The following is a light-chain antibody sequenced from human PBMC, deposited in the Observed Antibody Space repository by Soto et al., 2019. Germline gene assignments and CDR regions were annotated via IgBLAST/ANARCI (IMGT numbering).Light chain of an antibody. J-gene: IGLJ2*01. CDR3: CSYAGTSLV. Sequence: QSALTQPRSVSGSPGQSVTISCTGTSSDVGAYDYVSWYKQHPGQAPKVMIYDVTQRPSGVPDRFSGSKSGNTASLTISGLQAEDEADYYCCSYAGTSLVFGGGTKLTV. V-gene: IGLV2-11*01. CDR2: DVT. CDR1: SSDVGAYDY.